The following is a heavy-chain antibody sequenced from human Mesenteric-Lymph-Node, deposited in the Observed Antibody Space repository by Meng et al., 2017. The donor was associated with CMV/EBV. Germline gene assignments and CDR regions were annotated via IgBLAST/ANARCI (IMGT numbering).Heavy chain of an antibody. V-gene: IGHV1-18*01. Sequence: TVRSWGISGVRQAPGQGLKWRGWISAYKGNTNYAQKLQGRVTITTDTSTSTAYMELRSLRSDDTAVYYCAREVARGVVVVPANWFDPWGQGTLVTVSS. J-gene: IGHJ5*02. D-gene: IGHD2-2*01. CDR3: AREVARGVVVVPANWFDP. CDR2: ISAYKGNT. CDR1: TVRSWG.